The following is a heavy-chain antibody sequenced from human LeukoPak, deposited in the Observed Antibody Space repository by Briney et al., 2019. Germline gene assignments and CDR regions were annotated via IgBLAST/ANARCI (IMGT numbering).Heavy chain of an antibody. V-gene: IGHV1-69*13. CDR3: ARSGFLTTVNWFDP. J-gene: IGHJ5*02. CDR2: IIPIFGTA. D-gene: IGHD4-11*01. CDR1: GGTFSSYA. Sequence: ASVKVSCKASGGTFSSYAISWVRQAPGQGLEWMGGIIPIFGTANYAQRFQGRVTITADESTSTAYMELSSLRSEDTAVYYCARSGFLTTVNWFDPWGQGTLVTVSS.